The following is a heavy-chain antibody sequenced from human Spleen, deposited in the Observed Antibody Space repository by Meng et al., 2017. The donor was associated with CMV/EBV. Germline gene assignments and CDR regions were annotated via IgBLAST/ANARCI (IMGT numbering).Heavy chain of an antibody. J-gene: IGHJ6*02. D-gene: IGHD3-22*01. CDR3: ARVGDSSGYNPYYYYGMDV. V-gene: IGHV1-18*01. Sequence: ASVKVSCKASGYIFTKYGVNWMRQAPGQGPEWMGWISAYNGDTMYAPKVQGRVTMTRDTSISTAYMELSRLRSDDTAVYYCARVGDSSGYNPYYYYGMDVWGQGTTVTVSS. CDR2: ISAYNGDT. CDR1: GYIFTKYG.